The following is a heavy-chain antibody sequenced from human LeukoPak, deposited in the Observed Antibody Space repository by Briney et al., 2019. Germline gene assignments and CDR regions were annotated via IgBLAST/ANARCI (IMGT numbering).Heavy chain of an antibody. D-gene: IGHD1-26*01. CDR1: GFTFSSYG. CDR2: ISSSSSYI. V-gene: IGHV3-21*01. CDR3: AREQKPFGSYYLGAYDAFDI. Sequence: GGSLRLSCAASGFTFSSYGMHWVRQAPGKGLEWVSSISSSSSYIYDADSVKGRFTISRDNAKNSLYLQMNSLRAEDTAVYYCAREQKPFGSYYLGAYDAFDIWGQGTMVTVSS. J-gene: IGHJ3*02.